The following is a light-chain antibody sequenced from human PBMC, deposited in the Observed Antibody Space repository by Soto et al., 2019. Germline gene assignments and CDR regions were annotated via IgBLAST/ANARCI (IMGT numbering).Light chain of an antibody. Sequence: EIVMTQSPVTLSVSPGERATLSCRASQRVSSNVAWYQQKPGQAPRLLIYGASNRATGIPDRFSGSGSGTDFTLTISRLEPEDFAVYYCQQYGSSGTLGQGTKVDIK. CDR1: QRVSSN. J-gene: IGKJ1*01. V-gene: IGKV3-20*01. CDR3: QQYGSSGT. CDR2: GAS.